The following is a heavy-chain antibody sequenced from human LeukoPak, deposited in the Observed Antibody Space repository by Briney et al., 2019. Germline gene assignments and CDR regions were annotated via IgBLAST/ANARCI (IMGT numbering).Heavy chain of an antibody. CDR1: GGSISSYS. J-gene: IGHJ4*02. Sequence: SETLSLTCTVSGGSISSYSWSWIRQAPGKGLEWVGEINLSGSTSYNPSFKSRVTVSTDTSKNQFSLKMTSVTAADTAVYYCARHVHVSMIFAILSDYFDYWGRGTLVSVSS. CDR2: INLSGST. CDR3: ARHVHVSMIFAILSDYFDY. V-gene: IGHV4-34*01. D-gene: IGHD3-22*01.